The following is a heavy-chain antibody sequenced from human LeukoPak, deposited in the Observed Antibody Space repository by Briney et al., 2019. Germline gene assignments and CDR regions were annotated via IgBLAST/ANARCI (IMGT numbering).Heavy chain of an antibody. CDR3: ARDGNSNWFDP. CDR2: INHSGST. CDR1: GGSFSGYY. D-gene: IGHD4-23*01. J-gene: IGHJ5*02. V-gene: IGHV4-34*01. Sequence: SETLSLTCAVYGGSFSGYYWSWIRQPPGKGLEWIGEINHSGSTNYNPSLKSRVTISVDTSKNQFSLKPSSVTAADTAVYYCARDGNSNWFDPWGQGTLVTVSS.